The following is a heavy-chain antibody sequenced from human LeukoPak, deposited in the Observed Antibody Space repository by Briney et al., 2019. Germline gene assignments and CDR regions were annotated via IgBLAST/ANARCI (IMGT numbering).Heavy chain of an antibody. V-gene: IGHV1-69-2*01. CDR3: STAPGRWLQFSP. Sequence: GASVKVSCKASGYAFTDYYMHWVQQAPGKGLEWMGRVDPEDGETIYAEKFQGRVTITADTSTDTAYMELSSLRSEDTAVYDCSTAPGRWLQFSPRGQGILVTVSS. J-gene: IGHJ4*02. D-gene: IGHD5-24*01. CDR1: GYAFTDYY. CDR2: VDPEDGET.